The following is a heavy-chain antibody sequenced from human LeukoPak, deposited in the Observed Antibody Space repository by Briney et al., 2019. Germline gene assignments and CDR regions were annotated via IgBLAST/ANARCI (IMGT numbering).Heavy chain of an antibody. V-gene: IGHV3-23*01. Sequence: PGGSLRLSCAASGFTFSSYWMHWVRQAPGKGLEWVSAISGSGGSTYYADSVKGRFTISRDNSKNTLYLQMNSLRAEDTAVYYCASTYYDFWSGYYLSPYYYYMDVWGKGTTVTVSS. D-gene: IGHD3-3*01. CDR3: ASTYYDFWSGYYLSPYYYYMDV. J-gene: IGHJ6*03. CDR2: ISGSGGST. CDR1: GFTFSSYW.